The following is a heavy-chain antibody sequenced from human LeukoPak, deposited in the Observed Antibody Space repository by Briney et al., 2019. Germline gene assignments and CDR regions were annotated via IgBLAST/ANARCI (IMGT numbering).Heavy chain of an antibody. CDR2: TYYSGST. J-gene: IGHJ4*02. V-gene: IGHV4-59*01. Sequence: PSETPSLTCTVSGGSISSYYWSWIRQPPGKGLEWIGYTYYSGSTNYNPSLKSRVTISVDTSKNQFSLKLSSVTAADTAVYYCARVQSDILTGYRDYFDYWGQGTLVTVSS. D-gene: IGHD3-9*01. CDR1: GGSISSYY. CDR3: ARVQSDILTGYRDYFDY.